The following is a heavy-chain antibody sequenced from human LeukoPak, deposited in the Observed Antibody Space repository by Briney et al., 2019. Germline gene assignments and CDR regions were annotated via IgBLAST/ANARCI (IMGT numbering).Heavy chain of an antibody. CDR2: IIPILGIA. D-gene: IGHD2-2*01. V-gene: IGHV1-69*04. J-gene: IGHJ4*02. Sequence: ASVKVSCKASGGTFSSYAISWVRQAPGQGLEWMGRIIPILGIANYAQKFQGRVTITADKSTSTAYMELSSLRSEDTAVYYCARDAPAWYSDYWGQGTLVTVSS. CDR3: ARDAPAWYSDY. CDR1: GGTFSSYA.